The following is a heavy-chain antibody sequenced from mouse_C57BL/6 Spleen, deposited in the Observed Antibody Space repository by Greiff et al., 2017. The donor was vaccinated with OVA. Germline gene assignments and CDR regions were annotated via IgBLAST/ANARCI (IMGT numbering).Heavy chain of an antibody. D-gene: IGHD1-1*01. V-gene: IGHV1-26*01. CDR2: INPNNGGT. CDR3: ASGGITTVVAPFDY. CDR1: GYTFTDYY. Sequence: VQLQQSGPELVKPGASVKISCKASGYTFTDYYMNWVKQSHGKSLEWIGDINPNNGGTSYNQKFKGKATLTVDKSSSTAYMELRSLTSEDSAVYYCASGGITTVVAPFDYWGQGTTLTVSS. J-gene: IGHJ2*01.